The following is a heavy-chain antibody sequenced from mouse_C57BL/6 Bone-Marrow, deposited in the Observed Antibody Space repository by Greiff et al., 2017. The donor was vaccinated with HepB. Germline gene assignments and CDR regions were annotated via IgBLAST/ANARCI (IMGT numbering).Heavy chain of an antibody. J-gene: IGHJ4*01. Sequence: DVMLVESGGDLVKPGGSLKLSCAASGFTFSSYGMSWVRQTPDKRLEWVATISSGGSYTYYPDSVKGRFTISRDNAKNTLYLQMSSLKSEDTAMYYCARLGYYGSSYDYYAMDYWGQGTSVTVSS. CDR3: ARLGYYGSSYDYYAMDY. D-gene: IGHD1-1*01. CDR1: GFTFSSYG. CDR2: ISSGGSYT. V-gene: IGHV5-6*02.